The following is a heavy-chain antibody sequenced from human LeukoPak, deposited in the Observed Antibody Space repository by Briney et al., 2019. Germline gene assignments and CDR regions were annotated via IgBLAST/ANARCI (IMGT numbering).Heavy chain of an antibody. CDR2: ILNSGST. CDR1: GVSVNSGGYY. Sequence: SETLSLTCTVSGVSVNSGGYYWSWIRQPPGKGLEWIGYILNSGSTNYNPSLKSRVTISVDASKNQFSLKLSSVTAADTAVYFCAREVIVGATGYYYYGMDVWGQGTTVTVSS. J-gene: IGHJ6*02. V-gene: IGHV4-61*08. CDR3: AREVIVGATGYYYYGMDV. D-gene: IGHD1-26*01.